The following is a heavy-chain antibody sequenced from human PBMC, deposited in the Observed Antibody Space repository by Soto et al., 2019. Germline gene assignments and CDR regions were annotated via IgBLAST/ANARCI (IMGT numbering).Heavy chain of an antibody. CDR2: IKSKTDGGTT. Sequence: EVQLVESGGGLVKPGGSLRLSCAASGFTFTNAWINWVRQAPGKGLEWVGRIKSKTDGGTTDYAEPVKGRFAISRDDSNNMVYLQMNSLKIEDTAVYYCTTDSDSTIILVRFDYWGHGTLVTVSS. J-gene: IGHJ4*01. CDR3: TTDSDSTIILVRFDY. D-gene: IGHD3-22*01. CDR1: GFTFTNAW. V-gene: IGHV3-15*07.